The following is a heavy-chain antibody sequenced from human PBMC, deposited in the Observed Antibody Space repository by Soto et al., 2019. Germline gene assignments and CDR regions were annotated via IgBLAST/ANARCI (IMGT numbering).Heavy chain of an antibody. J-gene: IGHJ4*02. CDR3: ASWRSYSGSDWVDY. Sequence: QVQLVQSGAEVKKPGSSVKVSCEASGGTFNTYTINWVRQAPGRGLEWMGQVIHMYDSVNYAESFQGRVTITADKSTNIADMELSSLRSEDTALYFCASWRSYSGSDWVDYWGQGTLVIVSS. V-gene: IGHV1-69*06. CDR2: VIHMYDSV. CDR1: GGTFNTYT. D-gene: IGHD1-26*01.